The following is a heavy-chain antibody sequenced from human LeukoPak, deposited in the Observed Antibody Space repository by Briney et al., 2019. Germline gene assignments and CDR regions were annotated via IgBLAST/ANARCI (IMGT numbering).Heavy chain of an antibody. J-gene: IGHJ6*02. Sequence: EASVNVSCKASNYTFASYGLSWVRQAPGQGLQWVGWISPYDGNTNYAQRFQARVTMSIDKSTRTVYMELRRLRSEDTAVYYCAREAQSLLSGMDVWGQGTTVTVSS. V-gene: IGHV1-18*01. D-gene: IGHD3-10*01. CDR2: ISPYDGNT. CDR3: AREAQSLLSGMDV. CDR1: NYTFASYG.